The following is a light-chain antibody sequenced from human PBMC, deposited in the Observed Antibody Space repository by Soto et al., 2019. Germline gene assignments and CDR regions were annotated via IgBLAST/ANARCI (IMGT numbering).Light chain of an antibody. V-gene: IGKV1-5*03. J-gene: IGKJ1*01. CDR1: QTISSW. CDR3: QHYNSYSEA. CDR2: KAS. Sequence: DIQMTQSPSTLSGSVGDRVTITCLASQTISSWLAWYQQKPGKAPKLLIYKASTLKSGVPSRFRGSGSGTECTLTISSLPPDDFETYYCQHYNSYSEAFGQGTKVDIK.